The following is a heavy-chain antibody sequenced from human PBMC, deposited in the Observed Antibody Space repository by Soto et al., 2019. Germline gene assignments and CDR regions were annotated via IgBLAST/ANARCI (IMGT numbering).Heavy chain of an antibody. J-gene: IGHJ4*02. CDR3: AGDSSGYYYGLRY. D-gene: IGHD3-22*01. V-gene: IGHV3-33*01. Sequence: QVQLVESGGGVVQPGRSLRLSCAASGFTFSSYGMHWVRQAPGKGLEWVAVIWYDGSNKYYADSVKGRFTISRDNSKNTLYLQMNSLRAEDTAVYYCAGDSSGYYYGLRYWGQGTLVTVSS. CDR2: IWYDGSNK. CDR1: GFTFSSYG.